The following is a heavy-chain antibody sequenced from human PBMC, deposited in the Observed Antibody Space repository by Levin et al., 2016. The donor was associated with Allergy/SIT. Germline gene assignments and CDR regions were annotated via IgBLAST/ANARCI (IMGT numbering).Heavy chain of an antibody. V-gene: IGHV5-10-1*01. CDR3: ARSNLELENDDAFDI. J-gene: IGHJ3*02. CDR2: IDPSDSYT. Sequence: VRQMPGKGLEWMGRIDPSDSYTNYSPSFQGHVTISADKSISTAYLQWSSLKASDTAMYYCARSNLELENDDAFDIWDQGTMVTVSS. D-gene: IGHD1-7*01.